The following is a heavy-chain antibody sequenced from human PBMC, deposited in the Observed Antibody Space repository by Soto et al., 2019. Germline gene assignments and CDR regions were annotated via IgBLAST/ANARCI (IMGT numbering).Heavy chain of an antibody. J-gene: IGHJ3*01. Sequence: EVQVLESGGGLVQSGGSLRLSCASSGFTFSIYAMSWVRQAPGKGLEWVSSIGGVDETYYADSVSGRFTISRDHSKNTLCLQMNRVRAEDTAVYYCAKDRMDHNSVWDPFDVWGPGTVVTVSA. V-gene: IGHV3-23*01. D-gene: IGHD1-20*01. CDR1: GFTFSIYA. CDR3: AKDRMDHNSVWDPFDV. CDR2: SIGGVDET.